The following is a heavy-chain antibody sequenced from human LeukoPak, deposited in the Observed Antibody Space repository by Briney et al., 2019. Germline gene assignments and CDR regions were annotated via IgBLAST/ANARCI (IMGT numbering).Heavy chain of an antibody. J-gene: IGHJ4*02. D-gene: IGHD3-9*01. CDR3: AKYSPYDILTGSKYYFDF. CDR2: IRYDGSNK. CDR1: GFTFSSYG. Sequence: GGSLRLSCAASGFTFSSYGIHWVRQAPGKGLEWVAFIRYDGSNKYYTDSVKGRFTISRDNSKNTLYLQMNSLRAEDTAVYYCAKYSPYDILTGSKYYFDFWGQGALVTVSS. V-gene: IGHV3-30*02.